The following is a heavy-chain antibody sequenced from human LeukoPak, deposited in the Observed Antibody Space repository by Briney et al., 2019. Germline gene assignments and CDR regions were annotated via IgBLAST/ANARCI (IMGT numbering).Heavy chain of an antibody. J-gene: IGHJ4*02. CDR1: GFTFTSYV. D-gene: IGHD2-15*01. CDR3: AKLPFIVVVVAATFDY. CDR2: ISGSGGST. Sequence: GGSLRLSCAASGFTFTSYVINWVRQAPGKGLEWVSAISGSGGSTYYADFVKGRFTISRDNSKNTLYLQMNSLRAEDTAVYYCAKLPFIVVVVAATFDYWGQGTLVTVSS. V-gene: IGHV3-23*01.